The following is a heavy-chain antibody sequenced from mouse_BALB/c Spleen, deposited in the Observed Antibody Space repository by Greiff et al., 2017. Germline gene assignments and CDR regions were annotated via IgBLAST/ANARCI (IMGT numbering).Heavy chain of an antibody. V-gene: IGHV5-17*02. CDR2: ISSGSSTI. J-gene: IGHJ2*01. D-gene: IGHD2-10*02. Sequence: EVMLVESGGGLVQPGGSRKLSCAASGFTFSSFGMHWVRQAPEKGLEWVAYISSGSSTIYYADTVKGRFTISRDNPKNTLFLQMTSLRSEDTAMYYCASEYGNYFDYWGQGTTLTVSS. CDR1: GFTFSSFG. CDR3: ASEYGNYFDY.